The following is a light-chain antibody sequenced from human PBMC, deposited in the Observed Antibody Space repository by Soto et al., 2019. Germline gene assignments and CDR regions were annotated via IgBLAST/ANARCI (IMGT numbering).Light chain of an antibody. Sequence: VLTQSPLSLPVTPGEPASISCRSSQSLLHSNGDTYLDWYLQKPGQSPQLLVYLGYNRASGVPDRFSGSGSGADFTLKISRVEAEDVGVYYCMQTLQAPKTFGPGTKVDIK. CDR1: QSLLHSNGDTY. J-gene: IGKJ3*01. CDR3: MQTLQAPKT. V-gene: IGKV2-28*01. CDR2: LGY.